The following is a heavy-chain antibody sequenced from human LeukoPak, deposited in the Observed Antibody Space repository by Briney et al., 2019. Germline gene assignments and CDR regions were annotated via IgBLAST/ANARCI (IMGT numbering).Heavy chain of an antibody. CDR1: GFTFSSYA. Sequence: PGGSLRLSCAASGFTFSSYAMSWVRQAPGKGLEWVSAISGSGGSTYYADSVKGRFTISRDNSKNTLYLQMNSLRAEDTAVYYCAKDWDIVVVPAAIQDNWFDPWGQGTLVTVSS. J-gene: IGHJ5*02. CDR3: AKDWDIVVVPAAIQDNWFDP. D-gene: IGHD2-2*02. CDR2: ISGSGGST. V-gene: IGHV3-23*01.